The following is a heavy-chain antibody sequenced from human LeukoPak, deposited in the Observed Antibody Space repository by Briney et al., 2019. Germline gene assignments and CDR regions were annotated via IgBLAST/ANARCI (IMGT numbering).Heavy chain of an antibody. CDR1: GDSVSSNSAA. J-gene: IGHJ4*02. V-gene: IGHV6-1*01. Sequence: SQTLSLTCAISGDSVSSNSAAWNWIRQSPSRGLEWLGRTYYRSKWYNDYAVSVKSRITINPDTSKNQFSLQLNSVTPEDTAVYYCAREAPRDWGPSSYYFDYWGQGTLVTVSS. CDR2: TYYRSKWYN. D-gene: IGHD7-27*01. CDR3: AREAPRDWGPSSYYFDY.